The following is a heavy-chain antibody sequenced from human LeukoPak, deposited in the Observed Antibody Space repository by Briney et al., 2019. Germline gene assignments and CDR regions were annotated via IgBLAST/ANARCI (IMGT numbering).Heavy chain of an antibody. CDR1: GFTFSSYA. CDR3: AKDQAPYYYDSSGYYCYFDY. J-gene: IGHJ4*02. V-gene: IGHV3-23*01. D-gene: IGHD3-22*01. Sequence: PGGSLRLSCAASGFTFSSYAMSWVRQAPGKGLEWVSAIIGSGGSTYYADSVKGRFTISRDNSKNTLYLQMNSLRAEDTAVYYCAKDQAPYYYDSSGYYCYFDYWGQGTLVTVSS. CDR2: IIGSGGST.